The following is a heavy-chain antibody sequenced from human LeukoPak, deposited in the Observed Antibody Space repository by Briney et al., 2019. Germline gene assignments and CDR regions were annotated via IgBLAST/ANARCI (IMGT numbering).Heavy chain of an antibody. D-gene: IGHD1-20*01. V-gene: IGHV4-34*01. J-gene: IGHJ4*02. Sequence: SETLSLTCAVYGGSFSGYYWSWIRQPPGKGLEWIGEINHSGSTNYNPSLKSRVTISVDTSKNQFSLKLSSVTAADTAVYYCARGRITGTSRFGYWGQGTLVTVSS. CDR2: INHSGST. CDR3: ARGRITGTSRFGY. CDR1: GGSFSGYY.